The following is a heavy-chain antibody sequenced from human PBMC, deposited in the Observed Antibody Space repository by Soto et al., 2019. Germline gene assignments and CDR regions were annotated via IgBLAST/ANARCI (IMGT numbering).Heavy chain of an antibody. CDR1: GFTFSSYA. Sequence: PGGSLRLSCAASGFTFSSYAMHWVRQAPGKGLEYVSAISSNGGSTYYADSVKGRFTISRDNSKNTLYLQIGSLRAEDMSVYYCARGRGSGGRGKIGMVVWGQGTTVTVSS. V-gene: IGHV3-64*02. CDR3: ARGRGSGGRGKIGMVV. D-gene: IGHD2-15*01. CDR2: ISSNGGST. J-gene: IGHJ6*02.